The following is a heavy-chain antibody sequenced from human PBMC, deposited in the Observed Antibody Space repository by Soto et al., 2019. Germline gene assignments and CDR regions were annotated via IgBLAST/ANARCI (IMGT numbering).Heavy chain of an antibody. CDR3: ARGVLGPGDYYYGMDV. J-gene: IGHJ6*02. D-gene: IGHD2-8*02. V-gene: IGHV3-13*01. Sequence: PGGSLRLSCAASGFNFISYDIHWVRQATGKGLEWVSGIGTAGDTYYPGAVEGRFIMSRENAENSVYLEMNSLRPGDTAVYYCARGVLGPGDYYYGMDVWGQGTTVTSP. CDR2: IGTAGDT. CDR1: GFNFISYD.